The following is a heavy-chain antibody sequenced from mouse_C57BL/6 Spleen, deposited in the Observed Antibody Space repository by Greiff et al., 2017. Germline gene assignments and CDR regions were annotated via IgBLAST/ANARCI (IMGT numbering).Heavy chain of an antibody. V-gene: IGHV5-9-1*02. CDR1: GFTFSSYA. J-gene: IGHJ2*01. CDR2: ISSGGDYF. D-gene: IGHD1-1*01. CDR3: TRAYGSSSRTLFDY. Sequence: DVKLVESGEGLVKPGGSLKLSCAASGFTFSSYAMSWVRQTPEKRLEWVAYISSGGDYFYSADTVKGRFAISRDNARNPLYLQMSSLKSEDTAMYYCTRAYGSSSRTLFDYWGQGTTLTVSS.